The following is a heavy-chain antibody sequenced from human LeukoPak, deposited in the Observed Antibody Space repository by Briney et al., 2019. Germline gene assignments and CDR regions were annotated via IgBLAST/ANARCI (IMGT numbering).Heavy chain of an antibody. CDR1: GGSIRGFY. CDR3: ARAQVNYGGNSEYYFDY. D-gene: IGHD4-23*01. Sequence: PSETLSLTCTVSGGSIRGFYWSWIRQPPGKGLEWIGYIYDSGSTNYNPSLKSRVTISVDTSKNQFSLKLSSVTAADTAVYYCARAQVNYGGNSEYYFDYWGQGTLVTVSS. J-gene: IGHJ4*02. V-gene: IGHV4-59*01. CDR2: IYDSGST.